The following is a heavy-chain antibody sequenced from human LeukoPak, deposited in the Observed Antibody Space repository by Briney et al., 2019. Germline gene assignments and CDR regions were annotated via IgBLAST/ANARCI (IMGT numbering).Heavy chain of an antibody. J-gene: IGHJ4*02. Sequence: GGSLRLSRAASGFTFSSYSMNWVRQAPGKGLEWVSYISSSSSTIYYADSVKGRFTISRDNAKNSLYLQMNSLRAEDTAVYYCARDPVEYSSSSEHYDYWGQGTLVTVSS. CDR3: ARDPVEYSSSSEHYDY. CDR1: GFTFSSYS. CDR2: ISSSSSTI. V-gene: IGHV3-48*01. D-gene: IGHD6-6*01.